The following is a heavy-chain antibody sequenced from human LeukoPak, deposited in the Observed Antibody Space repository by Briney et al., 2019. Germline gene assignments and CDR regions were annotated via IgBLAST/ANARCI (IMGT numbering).Heavy chain of an antibody. CDR2: ISSSSSYI. Sequence: GSLRLSCAASGFTFSSYSMNWVRQAPGKGLEWVSSISSSSSYIYYADSVKGRFTISRDNAKNSLYLQMNSLRAEDTAVYYCARVGYCSSTSCYTGNWFDPWGQGTLVTVSS. V-gene: IGHV3-21*01. CDR3: ARVGYCSSTSCYTGNWFDP. D-gene: IGHD2-2*02. J-gene: IGHJ5*02. CDR1: GFTFSSYS.